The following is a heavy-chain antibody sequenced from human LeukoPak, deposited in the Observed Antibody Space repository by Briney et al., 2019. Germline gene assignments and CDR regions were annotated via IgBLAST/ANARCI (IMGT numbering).Heavy chain of an antibody. J-gene: IGHJ3*02. CDR1: GYTLTELS. CDR3: ATDPGYSSSHDAFDI. V-gene: IGHV1-24*01. D-gene: IGHD6-13*01. Sequence: ASVKVSCKVSGYTLTELSMHWVRQAPGKGLEWMGGFDPEDGETIYAQKFQGRVTMTEDTSTDTAYMELSGLRSEDTAVYYCATDPGYSSSHDAFDIWGQGTMVTVSS. CDR2: FDPEDGET.